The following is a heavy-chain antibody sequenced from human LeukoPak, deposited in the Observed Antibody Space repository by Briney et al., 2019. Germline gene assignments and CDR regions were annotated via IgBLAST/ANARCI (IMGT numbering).Heavy chain of an antibody. V-gene: IGHV1-18*01. CDR2: ISAYNGNT. Sequence: ASVKVSCKASGYTFTSYGISWVRQAPGQGLEWMGWISAYNGNTNYAQKLQGRVTMTTDTFTSTAYMELRSLRSDDTAVYYCARGDFYYDSSGYHYGMDVWGQGTTVTVSS. CDR1: GYTFTSYG. D-gene: IGHD3-22*01. J-gene: IGHJ6*02. CDR3: ARGDFYYDSSGYHYGMDV.